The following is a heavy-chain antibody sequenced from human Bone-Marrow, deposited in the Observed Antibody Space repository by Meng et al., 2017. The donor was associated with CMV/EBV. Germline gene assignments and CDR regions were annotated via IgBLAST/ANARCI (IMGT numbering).Heavy chain of an antibody. CDR3: ASIVGAAGYYFRVPHDY. V-gene: IGHV3-30-3*01. J-gene: IGHJ4*02. D-gene: IGHD1-26*01. Sequence: GGSLRLSCAASGFTFSSYAMHWVRQAPGKGLEWVAVISYDGSNKYYADSVKGRFTISRDNSKNTLYLQMNSLRAEDTAVYYCASIVGAAGYYFRVPHDYWGQGTPVTVSS. CDR1: GFTFSSYA. CDR2: ISYDGSNK.